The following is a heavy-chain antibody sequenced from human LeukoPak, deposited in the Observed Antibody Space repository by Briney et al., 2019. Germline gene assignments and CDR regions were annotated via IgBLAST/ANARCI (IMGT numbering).Heavy chain of an antibody. V-gene: IGHV3-30*02. J-gene: IGHJ4*02. Sequence: GGSLRLSCAASGFSFSGYGVHWVRQVPGEGLEWVAFIRYDGITKFYIDSVKGRFAISRDNSKNTLSLQMNSLRTEDTAVYYCAALHTGTFVDYWGQGPLVTVSS. CDR2: IRYDGITK. CDR3: AALHTGTFVDY. D-gene: IGHD4-17*01. CDR1: GFSFSGYG.